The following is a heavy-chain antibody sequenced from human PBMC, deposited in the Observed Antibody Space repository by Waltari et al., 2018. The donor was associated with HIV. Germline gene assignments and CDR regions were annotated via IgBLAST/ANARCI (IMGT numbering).Heavy chain of an antibody. CDR2: ISSSGSTI. CDR1: GFTFSNYE. CDR3: ARAESDYCGSSSCRPFDP. Sequence: EVQLVESGGGLAQPGGSLRLSCAASGFTFSNYEMNWVRQAPGKGLEWFSYISSSGSTIYYADSVKGRFTISRDNAKNSLDLQMNSLRAEDTAVYYCARAESDYCGSSSCRPFDPWGQGTLVTVSS. J-gene: IGHJ5*02. V-gene: IGHV3-48*03. D-gene: IGHD2-2*01.